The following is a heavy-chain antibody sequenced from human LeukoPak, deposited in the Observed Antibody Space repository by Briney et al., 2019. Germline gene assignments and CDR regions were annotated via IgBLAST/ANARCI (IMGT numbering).Heavy chain of an antibody. CDR1: GDSISSGNYY. V-gene: IGHV4-30-4*01. CDR3: AREFWSGSYSDK. Sequence: SETLSLTCTVSGDSISSGNYYWSWIRQPPGKGLEWIGYIYYSGSTFYNPSLKSRVTISVDTSKNEFSLKLSSVTAADTAVYYCAREFWSGSYSDKWGQGTLVTVSS. J-gene: IGHJ4*02. D-gene: IGHD3-3*01. CDR2: IYYSGST.